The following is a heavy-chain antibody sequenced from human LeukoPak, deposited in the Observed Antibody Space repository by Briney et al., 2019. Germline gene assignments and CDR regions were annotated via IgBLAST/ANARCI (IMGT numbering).Heavy chain of an antibody. CDR1: GYSISSGYY. D-gene: IGHD6-13*01. Sequence: SETLSLTCTVSGYSISSGYYWGWIRQPPGKGLEWIGSIYHSGSTYYNPSLKSRVTISVDTSKNQFSLKLSSVTAADTAVYYCARGHFFGLAAAAFDPWGQGTLVTVSS. CDR2: IYHSGST. J-gene: IGHJ5*02. V-gene: IGHV4-38-2*02. CDR3: ARGHFFGLAAAAFDP.